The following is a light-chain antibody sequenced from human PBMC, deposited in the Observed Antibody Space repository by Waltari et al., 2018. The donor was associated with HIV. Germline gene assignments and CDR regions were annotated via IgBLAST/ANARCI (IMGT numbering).Light chain of an antibody. Sequence: SYVLTQPPSVSVAPGQTASITCGGDNIRNKNVHWYQQKPGQAPVLVLYDDNDRPSGIPERFSGSNSGSTATLTISRVEAGDEADFYCQVWDGSSAHVIFGGGTKLTVL. J-gene: IGLJ2*01. CDR2: DDN. CDR1: NIRNKN. CDR3: QVWDGSSAHVI. V-gene: IGLV3-21*02.